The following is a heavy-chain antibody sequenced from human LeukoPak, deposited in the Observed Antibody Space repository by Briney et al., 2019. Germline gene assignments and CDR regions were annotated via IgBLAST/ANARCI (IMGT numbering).Heavy chain of an antibody. CDR3: ARTSWDIVATSPDYYFDY. CDR2: ISSSSSYI. J-gene: IGHJ4*02. Sequence: PGGSLRLSCAASGFTFSSYSMNWVRQAPGKGLEWVSSISSSSSYIYYADSVKGRFTISRDNAKNSLYLQMNSLRAEDTAVYYCARTSWDIVATSPDYYFDYWGQGTLVTVSS. D-gene: IGHD5-12*01. CDR1: GFTFSSYS. V-gene: IGHV3-21*01.